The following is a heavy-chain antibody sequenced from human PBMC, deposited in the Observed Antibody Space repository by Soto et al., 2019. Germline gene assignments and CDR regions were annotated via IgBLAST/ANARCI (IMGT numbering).Heavy chain of an antibody. CDR3: AKDQLAVAGLNWFDP. J-gene: IGHJ5*02. D-gene: IGHD6-19*01. CDR1: GFTFSSYG. V-gene: IGHV3-30*18. CDR2: ISYDGSNK. Sequence: GGSLRLSCAVSGFTFSSYGMHWVRQAPGKGLEWVAVISYDGSNKYYADSVKGRFTISRDNSKNTLYLQMNSLRAEDTVVYYCAKDQLAVAGLNWFDPWGQGTLVTVSS.